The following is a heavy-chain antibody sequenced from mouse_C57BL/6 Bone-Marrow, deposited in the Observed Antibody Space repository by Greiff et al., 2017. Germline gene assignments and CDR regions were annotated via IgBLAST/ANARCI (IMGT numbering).Heavy chain of an antibody. D-gene: IGHD1-1*01. CDR3: ARKHDYYGSSSRYWYFDV. V-gene: IGHV1-80*01. Sequence: QVQLQQSGAELVKPGASVKISCKASGYAFSSYWMNWVKQRPGKGLEWIGQIYPGDGDTNYNGKFKGKATLTADKSSSTAYMQRSSLTSEDSAVYFGARKHDYYGSSSRYWYFDVWGTGTTVTVSS. CDR2: IYPGDGDT. J-gene: IGHJ1*03. CDR1: GYAFSSYW.